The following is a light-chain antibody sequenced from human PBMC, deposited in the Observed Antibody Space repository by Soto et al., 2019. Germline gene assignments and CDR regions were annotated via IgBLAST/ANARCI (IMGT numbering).Light chain of an antibody. V-gene: IGKV3-20*01. CDR2: GAS. CDR1: QSFSSNY. CDR3: QQYGSTPPT. Sequence: EVVLTQSPGTLSLSPGERDTLSCRASQSFSSNYLAWYQQRPGQAPRLLIYGASSRATGIPDRFSGSGSGTDFTLTISRLEPEDFAVYYCQQYGSTPPTFGQGTKVDIK. J-gene: IGKJ1*01.